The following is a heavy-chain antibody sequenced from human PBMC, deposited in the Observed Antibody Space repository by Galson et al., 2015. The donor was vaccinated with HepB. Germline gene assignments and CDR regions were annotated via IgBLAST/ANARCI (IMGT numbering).Heavy chain of an antibody. CDR2: IYSGGST. CDR1: GFTVSSNY. CDR3: ARAYSSSWATTEYFQH. J-gene: IGHJ1*01. V-gene: IGHV3-66*01. Sequence: SLRLSCAASGFTVSSNYMSWVRQAPGKGLEWVSVIYSGGSTYYADSVKGRFTISRDNSKNTLYLQMNSLRAEDTAVYYCARAYSSSWATTEYFQHWGQGTLVTVSS. D-gene: IGHD6-13*01.